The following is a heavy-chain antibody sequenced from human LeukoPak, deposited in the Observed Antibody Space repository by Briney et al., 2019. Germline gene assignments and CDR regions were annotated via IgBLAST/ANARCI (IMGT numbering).Heavy chain of an antibody. J-gene: IGHJ4*02. CDR2: INQDGSDQ. D-gene: IGHD5-24*01. Sequence: SGGSLRLSCAASGFTFSSYWMSWVRQAPGKGLEWVASINQDGSDQYYVDSVKGRFTISRDNAKNSLSLQVSSLRAEDTAVYYCARCRLIWLPVPAFEYWGQGTLVTVSS. CDR1: GFTFSSYW. V-gene: IGHV3-7*01. CDR3: ARCRLIWLPVPAFEY.